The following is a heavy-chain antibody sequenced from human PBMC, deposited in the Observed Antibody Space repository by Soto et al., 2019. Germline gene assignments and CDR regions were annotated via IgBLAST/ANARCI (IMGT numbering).Heavy chain of an antibody. V-gene: IGHV3-73*01. CDR2: IRSKANSYAT. J-gene: IGHJ6*02. CDR1: GFTFSGSA. Sequence: GGSLRLSCAASGFTFSGSAMHWVRQASGKGLEWVGRIRSKANSYATAYAASVKGRFTISSDDSKNTAYLQMNSLKTEDTAVYYCTTWDVAARPRSYYYGMDVWGQGTTVTVSS. CDR3: TTWDVAARPRSYYYGMDV. D-gene: IGHD6-6*01.